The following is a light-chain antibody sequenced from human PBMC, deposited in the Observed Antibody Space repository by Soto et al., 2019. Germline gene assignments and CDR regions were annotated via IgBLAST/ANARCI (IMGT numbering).Light chain of an antibody. CDR1: SSDVGGYNY. J-gene: IGLJ1*01. V-gene: IGLV2-8*01. CDR3: SSYAGSSNV. CDR2: EVN. Sequence: QSVLTQPPSASGCPGQSVAISCTGTSSDVGGYNYVSWYQQRPGKAPKLMIYEVNKRPSGVPDRFSGSKSGNTASLTVSGLQAEDEADYYCSSYAGSSNVFGTGTKVTVL.